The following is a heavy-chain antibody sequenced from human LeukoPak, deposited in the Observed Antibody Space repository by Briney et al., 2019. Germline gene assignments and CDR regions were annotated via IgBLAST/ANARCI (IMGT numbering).Heavy chain of an antibody. J-gene: IGHJ4*02. D-gene: IGHD1-14*01. CDR2: LSNRRDYI. CDR1: GFTFSTSS. CDR3: ARDRGGTTTFDY. V-gene: IGHV3-21*01. Sequence: GGSLRLSCVASGFTFSTSSMRWVRQAPGKGLEWVAALSNRRDYIYYADSVKGRFTISRDNAKNSLYLQMNSLRAEDTAVYYCARDRGGTTTFDYWGQGTLVTVSS.